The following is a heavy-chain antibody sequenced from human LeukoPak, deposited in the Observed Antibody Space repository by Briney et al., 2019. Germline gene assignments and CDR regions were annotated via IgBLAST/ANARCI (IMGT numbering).Heavy chain of an antibody. V-gene: IGHV1-8*02. CDR1: GGTFSSYA. CDR2: MNPNSGNT. Sequence: ASVTVSCKASGGTFSSYAISWVRQAPGQGLEWMGWMNPNSGNTGYAQKFQGRVTMTRNTSISTAYMELSSLRSEDTAVYYCARGSRYCSGGSCTMYWGQGTLVTVSS. CDR3: ARGSRYCSGGSCTMY. D-gene: IGHD2-15*01. J-gene: IGHJ4*02.